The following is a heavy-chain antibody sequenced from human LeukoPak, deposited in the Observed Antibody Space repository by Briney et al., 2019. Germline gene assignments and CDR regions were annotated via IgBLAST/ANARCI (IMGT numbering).Heavy chain of an antibody. CDR3: AKDVGGSGSIDY. Sequence: GRSLRLSCAASGFTFSSYGMHGVRQAPGKGLEWVAVISYDGSNKYYADTVKCRFTITRDNSNNTLYLQMNSLRAENTAVYYCAKDVGGSGSIDYWGQGTLVTVSS. D-gene: IGHD3-10*01. CDR1: GFTFSSYG. V-gene: IGHV3-30*18. J-gene: IGHJ4*02. CDR2: ISYDGSNK.